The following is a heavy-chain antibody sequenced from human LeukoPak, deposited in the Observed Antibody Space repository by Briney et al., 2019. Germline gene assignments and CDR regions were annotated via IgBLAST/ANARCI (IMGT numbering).Heavy chain of an antibody. J-gene: IGHJ4*02. Sequence: SETLSLTCTVSGGSIGSYYWSWIRQPPGKGLEWIGYIYYSGSTNYNPSLKSRVTISVDTSKNQFSLKLSSVTAADTAVYYCARLPFEWGQGTLVTVSS. D-gene: IGHD3-9*01. CDR3: ARLPFE. CDR2: IYYSGST. CDR1: GGSIGSYY. V-gene: IGHV4-59*08.